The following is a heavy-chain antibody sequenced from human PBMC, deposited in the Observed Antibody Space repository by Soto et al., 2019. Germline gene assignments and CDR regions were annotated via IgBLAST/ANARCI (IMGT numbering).Heavy chain of an antibody. CDR1: GFTFSSYG. Sequence: GGSLRLSCAASGFTFSSYGMHWVRQAPGKGLEWVAVIWYDGSNKYYADSVKGRFTISRDNSKNTLYLQMNSLRAEDTAVYYCAREGYYYGSGSYYIYYYYYMDVWGKGTTVTVSS. D-gene: IGHD3-10*01. CDR3: AREGYYYGSGSYYIYYYYYMDV. J-gene: IGHJ6*03. CDR2: IWYDGSNK. V-gene: IGHV3-33*01.